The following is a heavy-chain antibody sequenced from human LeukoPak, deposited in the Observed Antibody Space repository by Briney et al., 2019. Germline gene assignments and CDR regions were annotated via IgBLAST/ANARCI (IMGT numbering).Heavy chain of an antibody. CDR2: IYYSGST. CDR1: GGSISSYY. V-gene: IGHV4-59*01. CDR3: ARSSDPEYFQH. Sequence: PSKTLSLTCTVSGGSISSYYWSWIRQPPGKGLEWIGYIYYSGSTNYNPSLKSRVTISVDTSKNQFSLKLTSVTAADTAVYCCARSSDPEYFQHWGQGTLVTVSS. J-gene: IGHJ1*01.